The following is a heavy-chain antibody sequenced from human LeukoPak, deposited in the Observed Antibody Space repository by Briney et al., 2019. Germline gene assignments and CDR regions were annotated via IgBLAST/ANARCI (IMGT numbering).Heavy chain of an antibody. V-gene: IGHV1-2*02. CDR1: GYTFIDYY. D-gene: IGHD3-22*01. CDR2: INPNSGGT. CDR3: ARVLRGITMILVVDAFDI. J-gene: IGHJ3*02. Sequence: GASVKVSCMASGYTFIDYYMHWVRQAPGQGLEWVGWINPNSGGTNYAQNFQGRVTMTRDTSITTAYMELSRLRSDDTAVYYCARVLRGITMILVVDAFDIWGQGTGVTVSS.